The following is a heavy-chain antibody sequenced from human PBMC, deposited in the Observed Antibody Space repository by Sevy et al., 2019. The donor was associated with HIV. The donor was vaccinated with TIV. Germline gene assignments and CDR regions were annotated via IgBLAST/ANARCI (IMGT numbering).Heavy chain of an antibody. CDR1: GFTFSSYW. J-gene: IGHJ4*02. CDR3: ARDRRDPWVQLWFFDY. Sequence: GGSLRLSCAASGFTFSSYWMSWVRQAPGKGLEWVANIKQDGSEKYYVDSVKGRFTISRDNAKNSLYLQMNSLRAEDTAVYYCARDRRDPWVQLWFFDYWGQGTLVTVSS. V-gene: IGHV3-7*03. CDR2: IKQDGSEK. D-gene: IGHD5-18*01.